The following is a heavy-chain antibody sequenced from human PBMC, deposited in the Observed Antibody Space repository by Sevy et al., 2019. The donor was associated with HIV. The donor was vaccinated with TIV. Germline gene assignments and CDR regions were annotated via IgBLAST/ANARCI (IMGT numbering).Heavy chain of an antibody. D-gene: IGHD3-16*02. Sequence: GGSLRLSCSASGFTFSSYAMHWVRQAPGKGLEYVSAISSNGGSTYYADSVKGRFTISRDNSKNTLYLQMRSLRAEDTAVYYCVKDLMITFGGVIATDYWGQGTLVTVSS. CDR1: GFTFSSYA. J-gene: IGHJ4*02. CDR3: VKDLMITFGGVIATDY. CDR2: ISSNGGST. V-gene: IGHV3-64D*06.